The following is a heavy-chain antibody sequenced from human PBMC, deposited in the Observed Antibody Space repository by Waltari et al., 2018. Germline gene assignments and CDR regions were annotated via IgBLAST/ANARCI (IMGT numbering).Heavy chain of an antibody. CDR2: IYSGGST. D-gene: IGHD3-16*01. V-gene: IGHV3-23*03. J-gene: IGHJ4*02. CDR3: AKDTANWGRDKIFDY. Sequence: EVQLLESGGGLVQPGGSLRLSCAASGFTFNSYAMSWVRQAPGKGLEWVSVIYSGGSTYYADSVKGRFTISRDNSKNTLYLQMNSLRAEDTAVYYCAKDTANWGRDKIFDYWGQGTLVTVSS. CDR1: GFTFNSYA.